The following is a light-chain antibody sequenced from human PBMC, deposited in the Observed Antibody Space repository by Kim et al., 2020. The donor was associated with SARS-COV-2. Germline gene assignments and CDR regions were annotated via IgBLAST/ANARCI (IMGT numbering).Light chain of an antibody. CDR1: QSVSNN. CDR2: GAS. V-gene: IGKV3-15*01. CDR3: QQYKIWPLT. J-gene: IGKJ4*01. Sequence: EIVLTQSPDTLSVSPGERVTLSCRTSQSVSNNLAWYQQKPGQVPRLLIYGASTRATGIPARFSGSGSGTEFTVTISSLQSEDFTVYYCQQYKIWPLTFGGGTKLEI.